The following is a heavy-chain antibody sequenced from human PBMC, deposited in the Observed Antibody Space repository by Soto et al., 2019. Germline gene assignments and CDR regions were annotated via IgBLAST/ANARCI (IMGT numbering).Heavy chain of an antibody. Sequence: QVPLVESGGGVVQPGRSLRLSCAASGFTFSSYAMHWVRQAPGKGLEWVAVISYDGSNKYYADSVKGRFTISRDNSKNTLYLQMNSLRAEDTAVYYCARDGSTVTTGMDVWGQGTTVTVSS. J-gene: IGHJ6*02. V-gene: IGHV3-30-3*01. D-gene: IGHD4-4*01. CDR1: GFTFSSYA. CDR2: ISYDGSNK. CDR3: ARDGSTVTTGMDV.